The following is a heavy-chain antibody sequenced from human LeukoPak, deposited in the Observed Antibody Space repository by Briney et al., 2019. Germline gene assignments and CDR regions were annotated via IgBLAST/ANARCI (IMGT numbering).Heavy chain of an antibody. Sequence: GGSLRLSCAVSGFTFSDHFLDWVRQAPGKGLEWVGRSRNKAKSYTTEYAASVKGRFTISRDDSKNSLYLQMNSLKTEDTAVYYCVRVGSVTGSDYLDYWGQGTLVTVSS. CDR2: SRNKAKSYTT. V-gene: IGHV3-72*01. D-gene: IGHD3-9*01. J-gene: IGHJ4*02. CDR1: GFTFSDHF. CDR3: VRVGSVTGSDYLDY.